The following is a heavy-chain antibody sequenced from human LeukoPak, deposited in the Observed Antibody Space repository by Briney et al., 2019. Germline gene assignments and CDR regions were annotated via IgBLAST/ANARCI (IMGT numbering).Heavy chain of an antibody. D-gene: IGHD3-10*01. CDR3: AGHYGSGSYYAY. CDR1: GGSISSYY. CDR2: IYYSGST. Sequence: PSETLSLTCTVSGGSISSYYWSWIRQPPGKGLEWIGYIYYSGSTNYNPSLKSRVTISVDTSKNQFSLKLSSVTAPDTAVYYCAGHYGSGSYYAYWSQGTLVTVYS. V-gene: IGHV4-59*01. J-gene: IGHJ4*02.